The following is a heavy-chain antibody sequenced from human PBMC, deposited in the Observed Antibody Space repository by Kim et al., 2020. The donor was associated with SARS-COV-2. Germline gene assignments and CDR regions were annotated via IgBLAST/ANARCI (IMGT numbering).Heavy chain of an antibody. CDR3: AKILRDGYNSAWFDP. D-gene: IGHD5-12*01. Sequence: PSLKSRVTISVDTSKNQFSLKLSSVTAADTAVYYCAKILRDGYNSAWFDPWGQGTLVTVSS. V-gene: IGHV4-4*09. J-gene: IGHJ5*02.